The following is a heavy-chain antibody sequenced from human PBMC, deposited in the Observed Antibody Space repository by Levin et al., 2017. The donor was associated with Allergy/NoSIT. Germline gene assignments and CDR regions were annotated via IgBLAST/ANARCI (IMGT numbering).Heavy chain of an antibody. J-gene: IGHJ4*02. CDR1: GGSISSGSYY. V-gene: IGHV4-61*02. D-gene: IGHD3-10*01. CDR3: ARAEVGSEH. CDR2: IYSSGSA. Sequence: SQTLSLTCKVSGGSISSGSYYWSWVRQPAAQGLEWIGRIYSSGSANYNPSLKSRVTISVDTSKNQFSLKLSSVTAADTAVYYCARAEVGSEHWGQGTLVTVSS.